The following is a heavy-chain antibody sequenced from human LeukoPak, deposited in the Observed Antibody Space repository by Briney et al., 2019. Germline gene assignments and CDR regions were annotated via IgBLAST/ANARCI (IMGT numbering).Heavy chain of an antibody. CDR3: ARTTEAHSWQTRYYSYYMDV. CDR2: INHSGST. V-gene: IGHV4-34*01. Sequence: GSLRLSCAASGFTFSSYAMHWVRQAPGKGLEWIGEINHSGSTNYNPSLKSRVTISVDTSKNQFSLKPSSVTAADTAVYYCARTTEAHSWQTRYYSYYMDVWGKGTTVTVSS. J-gene: IGHJ6*03. CDR1: GFTFSSYA. D-gene: IGHD6-13*01.